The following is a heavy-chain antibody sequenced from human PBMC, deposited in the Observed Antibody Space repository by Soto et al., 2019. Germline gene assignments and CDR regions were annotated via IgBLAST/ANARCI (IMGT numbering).Heavy chain of an antibody. V-gene: IGHV3-74*02. CDR1: GFTFSNYW. CDR3: ARGDCVGGTCYSLAGSFYYYMDG. CDR2: INSAGSVS. Sequence: EVQLVESGGGLVQPGGSLRLSCAASGFTFSNYWMYWVRQAPGKGLEWVSRINSAGSVSSYADYVKGRLTISRDNVKNTLYLQMDSLRAEDTAVYYCARGDCVGGTCYSLAGSFYYYMDGWGKGTTVTVFS. D-gene: IGHD2-15*01. J-gene: IGHJ6*03.